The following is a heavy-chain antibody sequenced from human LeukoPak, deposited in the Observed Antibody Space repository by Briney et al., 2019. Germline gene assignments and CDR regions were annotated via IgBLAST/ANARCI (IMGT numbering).Heavy chain of an antibody. CDR2: ISAYNGNT. V-gene: IGHV1-18*01. CDR1: GYTFTSYD. J-gene: IGHJ3*02. Sequence: ASVKVSCKASGYTFTSYDINWVRQATGQGLEWMGWISAYNGNTNYAQKLQGRVTMTTDTSTSTAYMELRSLRSDDTAVYYCARGITTVTTDDAFDIWGQGTMVTVSS. CDR3: ARGITTVTTDDAFDI. D-gene: IGHD4-17*01.